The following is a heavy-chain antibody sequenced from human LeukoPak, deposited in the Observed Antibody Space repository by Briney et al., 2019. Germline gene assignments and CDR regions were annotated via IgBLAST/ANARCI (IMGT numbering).Heavy chain of an antibody. CDR1: GYTFTGYY. CDR3: ARVPANTATTNFDH. D-gene: IGHD4-17*01. V-gene: IGHV1-2*02. CDR2: INPNSGGT. Sequence: ASVKVSCKAFGYTFTGYYIHWVRQAPGQGLEWMGWINPNSGGTNYAQKFQGRIIMTRDTSISTAYMELSRLRSDDTAVYYCARVPANTATTNFDHWGQGTLVTVSS. J-gene: IGHJ4*02.